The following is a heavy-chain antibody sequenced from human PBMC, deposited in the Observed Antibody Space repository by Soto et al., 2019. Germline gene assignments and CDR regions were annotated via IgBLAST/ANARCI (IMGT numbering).Heavy chain of an antibody. CDR3: TRDRYDILTGYYQFDY. J-gene: IGHJ4*02. V-gene: IGHV3-49*04. Sequence: PGGSLRLSCAASGFTFSSYGMHWVRQSPGKGLEWVGFIRSKAYGGTTEYAASVKGRFTISRDDSKSIAYLQMNSLKTEDTAVYYCTRDRYDILTGYYQFDYSGQGTLLTVSS. CDR1: GFTFSSYG. D-gene: IGHD3-9*01. CDR2: IRSKAYGGTT.